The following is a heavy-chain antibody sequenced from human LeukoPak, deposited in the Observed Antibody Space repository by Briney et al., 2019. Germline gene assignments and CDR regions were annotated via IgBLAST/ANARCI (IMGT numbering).Heavy chain of an antibody. D-gene: IGHD4-17*01. Sequence: SETLSLTCTVSGGSISSYYWSWIRQPPGKGLEWIGSIYYSGSTYYNPSLKSRVTISVGTSKNQFSLKLSSVTAADTAVYYCARYDYGDYFDYWGQGTLVTVSS. CDR1: GGSISSYY. CDR3: ARYDYGDYFDY. CDR2: IYYSGST. J-gene: IGHJ4*02. V-gene: IGHV4-59*05.